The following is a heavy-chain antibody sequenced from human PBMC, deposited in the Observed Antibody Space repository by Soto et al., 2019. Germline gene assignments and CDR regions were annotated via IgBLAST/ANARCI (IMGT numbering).Heavy chain of an antibody. Sequence: ASLKVSCKASGYTFTGYYMHWVRQAPGQRLEWMGWINAGNGNTKYSQKFQGRVTITRDTSASTAYMELSSLRSEDTAVYYCARGPLYNWNDAARWFDPWGQGTLVTVSS. CDR2: INAGNGNT. J-gene: IGHJ5*02. D-gene: IGHD1-1*01. CDR1: GYTFTGYY. CDR3: ARGPLYNWNDAARWFDP. V-gene: IGHV1-3*01.